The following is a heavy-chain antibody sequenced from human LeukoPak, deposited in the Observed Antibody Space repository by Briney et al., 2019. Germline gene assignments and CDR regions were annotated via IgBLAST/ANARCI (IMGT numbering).Heavy chain of an antibody. V-gene: IGHV3-23*01. CDR3: AKEPRDCTGGTCYSVGVYYFHY. Sequence: PGGSLRLSCAASGFTFSSYAMSWVRQAPGKGLEWVSAISSTGGSPYYADSVKGRFTISRDNSKNTLYLQMNSLRAEDTAIYYCAKEPRDCTGGTCYSVGVYYFHYWGQGTLVTVSS. CDR2: ISSTGGSP. J-gene: IGHJ4*02. CDR1: GFTFSSYA. D-gene: IGHD2-15*01.